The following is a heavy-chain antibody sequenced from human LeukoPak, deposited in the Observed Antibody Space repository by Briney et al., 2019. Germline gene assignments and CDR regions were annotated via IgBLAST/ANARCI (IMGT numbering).Heavy chain of an antibody. CDR1: GDYISSSSYH. J-gene: IGHJ4*02. D-gene: IGHD2-15*01. CDR2: MYYSGST. V-gene: IGHV4-39*01. CDR3: ARLYGSTLYFDY. Sequence: PSETLSLTCTVSGDYISSSSYHWGWYRQPQGKGLEWIGNMYYSGSTYYNPSLKSRVTLSVGTSKNQFSLKMSSVSAADTALYYCARLYGSTLYFDYWGQGTLVTVSS.